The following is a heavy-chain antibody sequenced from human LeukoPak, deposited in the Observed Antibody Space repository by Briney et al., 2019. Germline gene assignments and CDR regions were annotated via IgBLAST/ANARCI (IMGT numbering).Heavy chain of an antibody. V-gene: IGHV1-18*01. CDR1: GGTFSSYA. D-gene: IGHD3-3*01. CDR3: ARVSENPYYDFWSGYGGKYYFDY. Sequence: ASVKVSCKASGGTFSSYAISWVRQAPGQGLEWMGWISAYNGNTNYAQKLQGRVTMTTDTSTSTAYMELRSLRSDDTAVYYCARVSENPYYDFWSGYGGKYYFDYWGQGTLVTVSS. J-gene: IGHJ4*02. CDR2: ISAYNGNT.